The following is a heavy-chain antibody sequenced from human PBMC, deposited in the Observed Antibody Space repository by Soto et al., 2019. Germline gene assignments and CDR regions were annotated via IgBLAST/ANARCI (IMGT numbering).Heavy chain of an antibody. CDR1: GYTYNGYY. V-gene: IGHV1-2*04. D-gene: IGHD2-15*01. J-gene: IGHJ6*02. CDR3: AIGSGTPLRYYYYGMDV. CDR2: INPNSGGT. Sequence: SVEVSCEASGYTYNGYYMHWLRQAPRKGLEWMGWINPNSGGTNYAKKFQGWVTMTRDTSISTAYMELSRLRSDDPAVYFCAIGSGTPLRYYYYGMDVWGQGTTVTVSS.